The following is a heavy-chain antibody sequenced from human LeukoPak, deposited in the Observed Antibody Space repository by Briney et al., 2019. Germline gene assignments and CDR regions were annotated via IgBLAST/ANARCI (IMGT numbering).Heavy chain of an antibody. D-gene: IGHD2-2*02. CDR2: INHSGST. J-gene: IGHJ6*02. CDR1: GGSFSGYY. V-gene: IGHV4-34*01. CDR3: ARGKRRYCSSTSCYTNYYYGMDV. Sequence: SETLSLTCAVYGGSFSGYYWSWIRQPPGKGLEWIGEINHSGSTNYNPSLKSRVTISVDTSKNQFSLKLSSVTAADTAVYYCARGKRRYCSSTSCYTNYYYGMDVWGQGTTVTVSS.